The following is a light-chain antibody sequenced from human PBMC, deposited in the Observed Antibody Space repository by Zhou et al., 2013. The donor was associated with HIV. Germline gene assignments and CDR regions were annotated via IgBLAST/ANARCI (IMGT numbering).Light chain of an antibody. CDR3: QNYNRVPCT. J-gene: IGKJ2*02. V-gene: IGKV1-27*01. CDR2: GAS. CDR1: LGISNY. Sequence: DIQMTQSPSSLSASVGDRVTITCRATSLGISNYLAWYQQKPGKVPELLIYGASTLQSGVPSRFSGSGSGKDFTLTISSLQPEDVATYYCQNYNRVPCTFGQGTKLEIK.